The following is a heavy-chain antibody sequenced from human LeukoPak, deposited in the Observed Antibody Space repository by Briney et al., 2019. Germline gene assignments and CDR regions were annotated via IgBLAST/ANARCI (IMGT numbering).Heavy chain of an antibody. J-gene: IGHJ4*02. Sequence: GGSLRLSCAASGFTFSTYGMQWVRQAPGSGLEWVAFIRNDGSNEYYADSVKGRFTISRDNSKSTLYLQMNSLRAEDTAVYYCAKTGNFGGDDYWGQGTLVTVSS. CDR3: AKTGNFGGDDY. CDR1: GFTFSTYG. CDR2: IRNDGSNE. V-gene: IGHV3-30*02. D-gene: IGHD3-10*01.